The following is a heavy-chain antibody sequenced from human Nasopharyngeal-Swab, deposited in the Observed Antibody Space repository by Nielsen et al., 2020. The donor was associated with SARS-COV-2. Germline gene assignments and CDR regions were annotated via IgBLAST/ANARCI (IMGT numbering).Heavy chain of an antibody. Sequence: ASVKVSCKASGYTFSDYYMHWVRQAPGQGLEWMGRVNPNSGDTIYAQEFQGRVTITGDTSIGTAYMELRRLISDDTAVYYCVRDDGGVPGIPETGPPGAFWGQGTLVTVSS. CDR1: GYTFSDYY. V-gene: IGHV1-2*06. CDR3: VRDDGGVPGIPETGPPGAF. D-gene: IGHD6-13*01. J-gene: IGHJ4*02. CDR2: VNPNSGDT.